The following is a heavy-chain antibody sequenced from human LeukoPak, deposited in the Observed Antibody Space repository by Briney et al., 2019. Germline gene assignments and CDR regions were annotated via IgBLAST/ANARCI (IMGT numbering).Heavy chain of an antibody. J-gene: IGHJ3*02. CDR2: INPSGGST. D-gene: IGHD2-15*01. CDR3: ARDDLGYCSGGSCYSWRGAFDI. V-gene: IGHV1-46*01. CDR1: GYTFTSYY. Sequence: ASVKVSCKASGYTFTSYYMHWVRQAPGQGLEWMGIINPSGGSTSYAQKFQGRVTMTRDTSTSTVYMELSSLRSEDTAVYYCARDDLGYCSGGSCYSWRGAFDIWGQGTLVTVSS.